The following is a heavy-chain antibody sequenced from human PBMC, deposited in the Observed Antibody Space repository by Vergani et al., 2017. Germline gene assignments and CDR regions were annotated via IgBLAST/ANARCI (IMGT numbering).Heavy chain of an antibody. CDR1: GFNFPSFT. J-gene: IGHJ5*02. D-gene: IGHD5/OR15-5a*01. V-gene: IGHV3-21*06. Sequence: EAYLVQSGGGLVTPGGSLRLSCAASGFNFPSFTMNWVRQAPGRGLEWISSIKFPPGEIFYADSVKGRFTISRDNVKNVLFLQMENLRAADTGVYFCARDITASVKSTPHPDWVDPVGQGSLVTVSS. CDR2: IKFPPGEI. CDR3: ARDITASVKSTPHPDWVDP.